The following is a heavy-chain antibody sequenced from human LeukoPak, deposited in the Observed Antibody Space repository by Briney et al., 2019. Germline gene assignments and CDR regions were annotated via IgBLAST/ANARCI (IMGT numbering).Heavy chain of an antibody. Sequence: ASVKVSCKASGYTFTDFYVYWVRQAPGQGLGWMGWINPNSGGTYYAQKFQGRVTMTRDTSITTAYMEVTNLRSDDTAVYYCARGGGIAASGPRFDYWGQGTLVTVSS. V-gene: IGHV1-2*02. CDR2: INPNSGGT. CDR3: ARGGGIAASGPRFDY. D-gene: IGHD6-13*01. CDR1: GYTFTDFY. J-gene: IGHJ4*02.